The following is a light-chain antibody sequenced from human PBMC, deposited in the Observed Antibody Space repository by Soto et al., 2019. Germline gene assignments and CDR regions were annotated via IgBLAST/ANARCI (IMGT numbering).Light chain of an antibody. CDR3: QQYKIYSRT. Sequence: DIQITQSPSTLSASVGDRVTITCRASQSISSWLAWYQQKPGKAPKLLIFDASSLESGVPSRFRGSGSGTECTLTISRLQPDDFATYYCQQYKIYSRTFGHGTKVDIK. J-gene: IGKJ1*01. CDR2: DAS. CDR1: QSISSW. V-gene: IGKV1-5*01.